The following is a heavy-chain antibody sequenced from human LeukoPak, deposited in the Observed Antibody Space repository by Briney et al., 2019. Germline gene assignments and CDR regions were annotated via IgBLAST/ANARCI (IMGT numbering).Heavy chain of an antibody. Sequence: GGSLRLSCAASGFTFSSYEMNGVRQARGKGLECVSYISSSGSTIYYADSVKGRFTISRDNAKNSLYLQMNSLRAEDTAVYYCAREEIVVVPAAYYYHMDVWGKGTTVTVSS. D-gene: IGHD2-2*01. V-gene: IGHV3-48*03. CDR1: GFTFSSYE. J-gene: IGHJ6*03. CDR3: AREEIVVVPAAYYYHMDV. CDR2: ISSSGSTI.